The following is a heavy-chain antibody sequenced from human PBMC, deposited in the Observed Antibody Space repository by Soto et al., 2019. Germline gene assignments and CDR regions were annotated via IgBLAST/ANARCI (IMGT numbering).Heavy chain of an antibody. Sequence: QVQLEQSGAEVKKPGASVKISCKTYGYIFTDYFIHWVRQAPGQGLEWMGLVQSSGGGAVYAQDSQGRVTMTRETSTSTAYMEVSSLGLDDTAVYFCAREEAYYHSSRDYWLSSFDLWGQGPPVTVSS. CDR2: VQSSGGGA. D-gene: IGHD3-10*01. CDR1: GYIFTDYF. J-gene: IGHJ4*02. V-gene: IGHV1-46*01. CDR3: AREEAYYHSSRDYWLSSFDL.